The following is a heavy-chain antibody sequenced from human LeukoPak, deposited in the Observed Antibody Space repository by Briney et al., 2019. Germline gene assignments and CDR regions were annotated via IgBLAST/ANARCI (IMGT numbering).Heavy chain of an antibody. CDR3: ARGHGGNYFDS. V-gene: IGHV3-21*01. Sequence: GGSLRLSCAASGFTFDDYEMSWVRQAPGKGLEWVSLISSSTNYIYYADSVQGRFTISRDNAKNSPYLQMNSLRDEDTAVYYCARGHGGNYFDSWGQGTLVTVSS. CDR1: GFTFDDYE. CDR2: ISSSTNYI. D-gene: IGHD4-23*01. J-gene: IGHJ4*02.